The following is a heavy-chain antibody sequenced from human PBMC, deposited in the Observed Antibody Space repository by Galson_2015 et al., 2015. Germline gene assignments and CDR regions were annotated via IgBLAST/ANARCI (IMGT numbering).Heavy chain of an antibody. J-gene: IGHJ4*02. Sequence: ETLSLTCTVSGGSISSSSYYWGWIRQPPGKGLEWIGSIYYSGSTYYNPSLKSRVTISVDTSKNQFSLKLSSVTAADTAVYYCARDMTSDYWGQGTLVTVSS. CDR2: IYYSGST. CDR3: ARDMTSDY. CDR1: GGSISSSSYY. V-gene: IGHV4-39*02. D-gene: IGHD3-16*01.